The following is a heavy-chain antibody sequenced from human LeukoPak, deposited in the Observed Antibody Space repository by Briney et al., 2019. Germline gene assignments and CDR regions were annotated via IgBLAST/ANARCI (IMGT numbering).Heavy chain of an antibody. V-gene: IGHV1-69*13. CDR2: IIPIFGTA. Sequence: GASVKVSCKASGGTFSSYAISWVRQAPGQGLEWMGGIIPIFGTANYVQKFQGRVTITADESTSTAYMELSSLRSEDTAVYYCARAGELELRDGYFDYWGQGTLVTVSS. J-gene: IGHJ4*02. CDR1: GGTFSSYA. D-gene: IGHD1-7*01. CDR3: ARAGELELRDGYFDY.